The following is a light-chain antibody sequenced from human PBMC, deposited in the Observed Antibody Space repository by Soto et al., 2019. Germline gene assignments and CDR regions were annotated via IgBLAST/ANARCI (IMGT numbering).Light chain of an antibody. CDR2: DVS. V-gene: IGLV2-14*01. J-gene: IGLJ2*01. CDR3: SSTTSSSTHVV. CDR1: SSDVGNYNY. Sequence: QSVLTQPASVSGSPGQSITISCTGTSSDVGNYNYVSWYQQHPGKAPKVMIYDVSNRPSGVSNRFSGSKSGNTASLTISGLQAEDEADYYCSSTTSSSTHVVFGGGTKVTVL.